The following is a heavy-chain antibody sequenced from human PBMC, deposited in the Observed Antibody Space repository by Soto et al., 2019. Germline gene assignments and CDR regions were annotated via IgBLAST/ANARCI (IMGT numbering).Heavy chain of an antibody. D-gene: IGHD6-13*01. CDR3: AKGSSSWYMDWYFDY. CDR1: GFTFSSYA. J-gene: IGHJ4*02. Sequence: EVQLLESGGGLVQPGGSLRLSCAASGFTFSSYAMSWVRQAPGKGLEWVSAISGSGGSTYYADSVKGRFTISRDNSKSTLYLQMNSLRAEDTAVYYCAKGSSSWYMDWYFDYWGQGTLVTVTS. V-gene: IGHV3-23*01. CDR2: ISGSGGST.